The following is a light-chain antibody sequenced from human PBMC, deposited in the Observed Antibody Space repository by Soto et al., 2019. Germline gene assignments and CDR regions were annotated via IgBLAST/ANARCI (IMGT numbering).Light chain of an antibody. CDR2: ANS. Sequence: QSVLAQPPSVSGVPGQRVTISCTGSSSNIGTVYDVHWYQQVPGTAPKLLIYANSNRPSGVPDRFSGSKSGTSASLAITGLQAEDEADYYCQSYDSSLSEWVFGGGTQLTVL. V-gene: IGLV1-40*01. CDR3: QSYDSSLSEWV. CDR1: SSNIGTVYD. J-gene: IGLJ2*01.